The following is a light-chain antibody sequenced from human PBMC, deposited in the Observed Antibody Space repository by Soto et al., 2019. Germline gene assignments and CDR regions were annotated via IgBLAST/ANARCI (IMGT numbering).Light chain of an antibody. CDR3: LQDYTYPWT. CDR2: AAS. CDR1: QDIRYD. Sequence: AIQLTQSPSSLSASVGDRVTIACRASQDIRYDLGWYQQKPGKAPKLLIYAASISQSEVPSRFSGSGSGTDFTLTISSLQPEDFATYYCLQDYTYPWTFGQGTKVEIK. V-gene: IGKV1-6*01. J-gene: IGKJ1*01.